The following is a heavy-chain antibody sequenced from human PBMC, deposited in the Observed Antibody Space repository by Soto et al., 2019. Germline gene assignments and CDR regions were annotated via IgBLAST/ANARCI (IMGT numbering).Heavy chain of an antibody. CDR1: GFTFSTYW. V-gene: IGHV3-74*01. CDR2: IKTDGSST. Sequence: EVQLVESGGGLVQPGGSLRLSCAASGFTFSTYWMHWVRQAPGKGLVWVSRIKTDGSSTTYADSVKGRFTISRDNDKNTLYLQMNSLRVEDTAFYYCVRVGCSGGGCYPDYWGQGTLVTVSS. J-gene: IGHJ4*02. D-gene: IGHD2-15*01. CDR3: VRVGCSGGGCYPDY.